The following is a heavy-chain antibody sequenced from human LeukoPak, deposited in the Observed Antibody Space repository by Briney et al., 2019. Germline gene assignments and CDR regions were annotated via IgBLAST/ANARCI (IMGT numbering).Heavy chain of an antibody. J-gene: IGHJ4*02. CDR1: GGTFSSYA. V-gene: IGHV1-69*05. CDR3: ATEQTRTAKGLDY. Sequence: SVKVSCKASGGTFSSYAISWGPQAPGQGREGMGGIIPIFGTANYAQKFQGRVTITTDESTSTAYMELSSLRSEDTAVYYCATEQTRTAKGLDYWGQGTLVTVSS. CDR2: IIPIFGTA. D-gene: IGHD1/OR15-1a*01.